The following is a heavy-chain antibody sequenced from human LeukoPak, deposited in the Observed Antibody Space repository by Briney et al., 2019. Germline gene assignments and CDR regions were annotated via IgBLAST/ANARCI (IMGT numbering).Heavy chain of an antibody. CDR1: GFTFDDYA. J-gene: IGHJ3*02. CDR3: AKDIGYSSGWFDAFDI. V-gene: IGHV3-9*01. D-gene: IGHD6-19*01. CDR2: ISWNSGSI. Sequence: GRSLRLSCAASGFTFDDYAMHWVRQAPGKGLEWVSGISWNSGSIGYADSVKGRFTISRDNAKNSLYLQMNSLRAEDTALYYCAKDIGYSSGWFDAFDIWGQGTMVTVSS.